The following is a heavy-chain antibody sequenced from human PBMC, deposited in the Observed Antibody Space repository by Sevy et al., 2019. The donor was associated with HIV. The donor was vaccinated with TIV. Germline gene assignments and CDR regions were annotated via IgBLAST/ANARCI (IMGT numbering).Heavy chain of an antibody. CDR2: ISASDGNT. CDR3: AKDLYGDYDMDV. Sequence: GGSLRLSCAASGFTFGIYAMSWVRQAPGKGLEWVSTISASDGNTYYADSVKGRFSISSDNSKNTLLLQLNSLRAEDTATYYCAKDLYGDYDMDVWGQGTTVTVSS. V-gene: IGHV3-23*01. D-gene: IGHD2-2*02. CDR1: GFTFGIYA. J-gene: IGHJ6*02.